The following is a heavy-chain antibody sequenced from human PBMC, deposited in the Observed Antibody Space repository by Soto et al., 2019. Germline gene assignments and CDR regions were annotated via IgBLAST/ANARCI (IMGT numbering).Heavy chain of an antibody. D-gene: IGHD2-2*01. J-gene: IGHJ6*02. V-gene: IGHV1-18*04. CDR3: ARVPREIILVGMDV. CDR1: GYTFTSYG. CDR2: ISGKTAKT. Sequence: GASVKVNCKASGYTFTSYGISWVRQAPGQGLEWMGWISGKTAKTNYAQNLQGRVTITTDTSTSTAYMELRSLRSDDTAVYYCARVPREIILVGMDVWGQGTTVTVSS.